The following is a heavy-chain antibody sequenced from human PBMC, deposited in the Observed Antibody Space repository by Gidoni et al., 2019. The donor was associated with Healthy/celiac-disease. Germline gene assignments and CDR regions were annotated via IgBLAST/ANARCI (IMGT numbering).Heavy chain of an antibody. CDR2: IYYSGST. CDR3: AGDRENRPPGGYYYYYYDMDV. Sequence: QVQLQESGPGLVKPSQTLSPTCPLPGGPIRSSYRRWTRQPPGKGLEWIGYIYYSGSTNYTPSLKSLVTISVDTSKSQFSLKLSSVTAADAAVYYCAGDRENRPPGGYYYYYYDMDVWGRGTTVTVSS. J-gene: IGHJ6*02. V-gene: IGHV4-59*13. CDR1: GGPIRSSY. D-gene: IGHD3-16*01.